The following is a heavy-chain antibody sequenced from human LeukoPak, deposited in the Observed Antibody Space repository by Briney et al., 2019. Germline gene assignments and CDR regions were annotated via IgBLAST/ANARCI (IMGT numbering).Heavy chain of an antibody. CDR1: GYSIRSSNW. CDR2: IYYDGSR. V-gene: IGHV4-28*01. J-gene: IGHJ5*02. CDR3: ARKPDSRNWYDP. Sequence: SETLSLTCAVSGYSIRSSNWWGWIRQPPGMGLEWIGYIYYDGSRFYNPSLRSRVTMSVDTSNNQFSLRLNSVTAVDTAVYYCARKPDSRNWYDPWGQGTLVIVSS. D-gene: IGHD6-13*01.